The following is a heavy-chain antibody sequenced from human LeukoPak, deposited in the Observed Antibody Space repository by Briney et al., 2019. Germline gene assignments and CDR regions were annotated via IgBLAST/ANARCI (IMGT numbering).Heavy chain of an antibody. D-gene: IGHD6-13*01. J-gene: IGHJ4*02. Sequence: SETLSLTCTVSGGSISSGGYYWSWIRQHPGKGLEWIGYIYYSGSTYYNPSLKSRVTISVDTSKIQFSLKLSSVTAADTAVYYCASYSSSSWYLEYWGQGTLVTVSS. CDR2: IYYSGST. V-gene: IGHV4-31*03. CDR1: GGSISSGGYY. CDR3: ASYSSSSWYLEY.